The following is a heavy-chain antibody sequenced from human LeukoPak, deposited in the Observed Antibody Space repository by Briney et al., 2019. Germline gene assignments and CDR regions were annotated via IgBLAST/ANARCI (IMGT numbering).Heavy chain of an antibody. V-gene: IGHV1-18*01. CDR3: VRTNGIAAAAYFDY. CDR1: GYTFTSYG. Sequence: PSVKVSCKASGYTFTSYGISWVRQAPGQGLEWMGWISAYNGNTDYAQKLQGRVTMTTDTSTSRAYMELRSLRSDDTAVYYCVRTNGIAAAAYFDYWGQGTLVTVSS. D-gene: IGHD6-13*01. J-gene: IGHJ4*02. CDR2: ISAYNGNT.